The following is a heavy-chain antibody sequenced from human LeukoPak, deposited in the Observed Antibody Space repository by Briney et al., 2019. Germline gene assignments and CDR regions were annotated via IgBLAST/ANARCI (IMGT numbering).Heavy chain of an antibody. CDR2: ISYDGSNK. D-gene: IGHD6-6*01. J-gene: IGHJ4*02. Sequence: GGSLRLSCAASGFTFSSYAMHWVRQAPGKGLEWVAVISYDGSNKYYADSVKGRFTISRDNSKNTLYLQMNSLRAEDTAVYYYAREGDSSSSFRYWGQGTLVTVSS. CDR1: GFTFSSYA. CDR3: AREGDSSSSFRY. V-gene: IGHV3-30*01.